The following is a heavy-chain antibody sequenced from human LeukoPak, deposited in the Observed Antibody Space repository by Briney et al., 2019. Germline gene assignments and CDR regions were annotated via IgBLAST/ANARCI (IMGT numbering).Heavy chain of an antibody. J-gene: IGHJ6*03. V-gene: IGHV1-8*01. CDR2: INPNSGNT. Sequence: ASVTVSCKSAGYTFTSCDINWVRQATGQGLEWVGLINPNSGNTGYAQKFQGRVTMTRNTSISTAYMELSSLRSEDTAVYYCARWVAYERWGYYYYYYMDVWGKGTTVTVSS. CDR1: GYTFTSCD. D-gene: IGHD2-21*01. CDR3: ARWVAYERWGYYYYYYMDV.